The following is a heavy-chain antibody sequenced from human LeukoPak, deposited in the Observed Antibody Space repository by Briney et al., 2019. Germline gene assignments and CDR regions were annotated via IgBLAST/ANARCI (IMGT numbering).Heavy chain of an antibody. CDR2: ISCSSSDI. CDR1: AFTFSSYS. CDR3: AREGDYGNDAFDI. V-gene: IGHV3-21*01. J-gene: IGHJ3*02. D-gene: IGHD4/OR15-4a*01. Sequence: GGSLRLSCAGSAFTFSSYSMNWVRQAPGKGLEWVSSISCSSSDIYYADSVKGRFTISRDNAKNSLYLQMNSLTAEDTAVYYCAREGDYGNDAFDIWGQGTMVTVSS.